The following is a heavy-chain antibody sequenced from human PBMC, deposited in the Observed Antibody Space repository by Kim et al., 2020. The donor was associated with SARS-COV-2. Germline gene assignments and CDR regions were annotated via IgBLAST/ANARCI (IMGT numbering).Heavy chain of an antibody. CDR2: NT. Sequence: NTKYSQQFQGRVTITRDTSASTAYMELSSLRSEDTAVYYCASKGGGFGLYWGQGTLVTVSS. V-gene: IGHV1-3*01. CDR3: ASKGGGFGLY. J-gene: IGHJ4*02. D-gene: IGHD3-10*01.